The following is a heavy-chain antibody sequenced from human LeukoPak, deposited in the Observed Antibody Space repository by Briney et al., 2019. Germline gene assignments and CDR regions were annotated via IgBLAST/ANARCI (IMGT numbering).Heavy chain of an antibody. CDR2: IHYSGST. CDR1: GGSISSSSYY. J-gene: IGHJ4*02. CDR3: ARGASGYYGSGSYTFDY. D-gene: IGHD3-10*01. V-gene: IGHV4-39*07. Sequence: SETLSLTCTVSGGSISSSSYYWGWIRQPPGKGLEWIGSIHYSGSTNYNPSLKSRVTISVDTSKNQFSLKLSSVTAADTAVHYCARGASGYYGSGSYTFDYWGQGTLVTVSS.